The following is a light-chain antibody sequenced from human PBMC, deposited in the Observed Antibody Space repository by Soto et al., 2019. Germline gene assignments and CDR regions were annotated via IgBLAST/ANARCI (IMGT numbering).Light chain of an antibody. CDR1: QSVDIN. CDR3: QQVESYPST. V-gene: IGKV3-15*01. J-gene: IGKJ4*01. CDR2: EAS. Sequence: EIVLTQSAVTLSAIPGERVTLSFRASQSVDINLAWYQQKPGQAPRLLISEASTRASDIPSRFSGSGSGTDFSLTISSLQSEDFATYFCQQVESYPSTFCGGSMVDIK.